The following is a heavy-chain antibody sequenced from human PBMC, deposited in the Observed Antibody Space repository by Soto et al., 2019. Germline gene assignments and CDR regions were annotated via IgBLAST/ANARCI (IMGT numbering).Heavy chain of an antibody. CDR3: ATNLLIVVVVAATRIDY. Sequence: GSLRLSCAASGFTFSSYAMSWVRQAPGKGLEWVSAISGSGGSTYYADSVKGRFTISRDNSKNTLYLQMNSLRAEDAAVYYCATNLLIVVVVAATRIDYWGQGTLVTVSS. CDR2: ISGSGGST. D-gene: IGHD2-15*01. J-gene: IGHJ4*02. CDR1: GFTFSSYA. V-gene: IGHV3-23*01.